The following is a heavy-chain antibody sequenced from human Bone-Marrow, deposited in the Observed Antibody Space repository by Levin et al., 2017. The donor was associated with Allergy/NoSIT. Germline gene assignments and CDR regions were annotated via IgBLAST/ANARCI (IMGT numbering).Heavy chain of an antibody. D-gene: IGHD5-24*01. J-gene: IGHJ4*02. V-gene: IGHV4-31*03. CDR2: IYYSGST. CDR3: ASSARVGDGYNRLVY. Sequence: KPSETLSLTCSVSGGSISSGGYYWSWIRQHPGKGLEWIGYIYYSGSTYYNPSLKSRVTISVDTSKNQFSLKLSSVTAADTAVYYCASSARVGDGYNRLVYWGQGTLVTVSS. CDR1: GGSISSGGYY.